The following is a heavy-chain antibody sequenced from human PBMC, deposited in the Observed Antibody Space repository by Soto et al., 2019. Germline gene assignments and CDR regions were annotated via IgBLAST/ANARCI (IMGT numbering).Heavy chain of an antibody. Sequence: ASVKVSCKASGYTFTGYYMHWVRQAPGQGLEWMGWINPNSGGTNYAQKFQGWVTMTRETSISTAYMELSRLRSDDTAVYYWAREGVIIAAAGGYYYYGMDVGGQGTTVTVSS. CDR2: INPNSGGT. V-gene: IGHV1-2*04. CDR1: GYTFTGYY. J-gene: IGHJ6*02. D-gene: IGHD6-13*01. CDR3: AREGVIIAAAGGYYYYGMDV.